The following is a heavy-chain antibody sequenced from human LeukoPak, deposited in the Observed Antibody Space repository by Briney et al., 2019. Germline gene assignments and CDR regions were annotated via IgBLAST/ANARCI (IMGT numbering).Heavy chain of an antibody. D-gene: IGHD2/OR15-2a*01. V-gene: IGHV1-24*01. CDR2: SDPQQT. CDR3: ATILYGYGLDF. J-gene: IGHJ6*04. CDR1: GYTLTQLS. Sequence: GASVTVSCTVSGYTLTQLSIHWVRQAPGKGLEWLGSSDPQQTIYAQNFQGRVTMTEDTSTDTMFLDLSSLTSDDTAVYYCATILYGYGLDFWGKGTTVTVSS.